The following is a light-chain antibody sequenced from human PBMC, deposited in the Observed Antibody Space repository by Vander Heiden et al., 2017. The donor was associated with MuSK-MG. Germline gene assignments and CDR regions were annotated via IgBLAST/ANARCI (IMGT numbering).Light chain of an antibody. Sequence: LQMTQSPSTLSASVGNRVTITCRASQSISSWVAWYQQKPGKAPMLLYYDASSLGRGVPTRCSGSGSGTEFTLTISSLQPDYFATYYCQQYNRGCTFGQGTKVEIK. CDR1: QSISSW. CDR3: QQYNRGCT. V-gene: IGKV1-5*01. CDR2: DAS. J-gene: IGKJ1*01.